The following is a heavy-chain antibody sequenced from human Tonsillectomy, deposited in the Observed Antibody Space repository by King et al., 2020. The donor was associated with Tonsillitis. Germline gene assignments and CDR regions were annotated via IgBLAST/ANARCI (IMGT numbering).Heavy chain of an antibody. CDR3: ARDDLSWHGPSTWHYYGLDV. V-gene: IGHV4-59*01. CDR1: GGSISGFY. CDR2: IYYTGTT. J-gene: IGHJ6*02. Sequence: LQLQESGPGLVQPSETLSLTCTVSGGSISGFYWTWIRQPPGKGLEYVGYIYYTGTTKYNPSLKSRVTISVDTSKNQFSLKLSSVTAADTAVYYCARDDLSWHGPSTWHYYGLDVWGQGTTVTVSS. D-gene: IGHD2/OR15-2a*01.